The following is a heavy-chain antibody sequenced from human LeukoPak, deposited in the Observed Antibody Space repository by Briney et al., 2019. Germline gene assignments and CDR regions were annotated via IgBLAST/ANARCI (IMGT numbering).Heavy chain of an antibody. CDR3: ARALGSGWYLGAFDI. Sequence: TLSLTCTVSGGSIRSGDFYWSWIRQHPGKGLEWIGYIYYSGTTYYSPSLKSRVTISLDTSKNQFSLKLSSVTAADTAVYYCARALGSGWYLGAFDIWGQGTMVTVSS. D-gene: IGHD6-19*01. CDR2: IYYSGTT. J-gene: IGHJ3*02. V-gene: IGHV4-31*03. CDR1: GGSIRSGDFY.